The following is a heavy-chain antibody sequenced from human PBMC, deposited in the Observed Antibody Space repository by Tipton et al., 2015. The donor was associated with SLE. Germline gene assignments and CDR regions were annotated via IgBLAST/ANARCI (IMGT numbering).Heavy chain of an antibody. Sequence: QSGAEVKKPGSSVKVSCKASGGTFSSYAISWVRQAPGQGLEWMGIINPSGGSTSYAQKFQGRVTMTRDTSTSTVYMELSSLRSEDTAVYYCASGDRGRGMDVWGQGTTVTVSS. CDR2: INPSGGST. CDR1: GGTFSSYA. D-gene: IGHD3-16*01. V-gene: IGHV1-46*01. J-gene: IGHJ6*02. CDR3: ASGDRGRGMDV.